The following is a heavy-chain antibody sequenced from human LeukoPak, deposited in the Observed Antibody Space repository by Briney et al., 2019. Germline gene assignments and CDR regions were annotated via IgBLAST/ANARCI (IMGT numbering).Heavy chain of an antibody. Sequence: GGSLRLSCAASGFTFSSYWMNWVRQAPGRGLVWVSRIASDGSSTTYADSVKGRFTISRDNAKNSLYLQMNSLRAEDTAVYYCARDLDHYGMDVWGQGTTVTVSS. CDR1: GFTFSSYW. CDR3: ARDLDHYGMDV. CDR2: IASDGSST. V-gene: IGHV3-74*01. J-gene: IGHJ6*02.